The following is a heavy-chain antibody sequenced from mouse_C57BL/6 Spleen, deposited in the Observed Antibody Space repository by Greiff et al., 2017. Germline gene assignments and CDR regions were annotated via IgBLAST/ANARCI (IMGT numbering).Heavy chain of an antibody. CDR1: GYSFTDYN. D-gene: IGHD1-1*01. Sequence: VQLQQSGPELVKPGASVKISCKASGYSFTDYNMNWVKQSNGKSLEWIGVINPNYGTTSYNQKFKGKATLTVDQSSSTAYMQLNSLTSEDSAVYYCASPYGSSYFYAMDYWGQGTSVTVSS. CDR2: INPNYGTT. CDR3: ASPYGSSYFYAMDY. J-gene: IGHJ4*01. V-gene: IGHV1-39*01.